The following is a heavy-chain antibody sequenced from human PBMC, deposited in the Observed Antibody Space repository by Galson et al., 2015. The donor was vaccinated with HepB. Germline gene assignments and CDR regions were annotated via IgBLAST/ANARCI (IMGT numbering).Heavy chain of an antibody. V-gene: IGHV3-7*03. J-gene: IGHJ4*02. CDR1: GFTFSSYW. D-gene: IGHD3-9*01. CDR2: IKQDGSEK. Sequence: LRLSCAASGFTFSSYWMSWVRQAPGKGLEWVANIKQDGSEKYYVDSVKGRFTISSDNAKNSLYLQMNSLRAEDTAVYYCAREGGFDWLLSGPDYWGQGTLVTVSS. CDR3: AREGGFDWLLSGPDY.